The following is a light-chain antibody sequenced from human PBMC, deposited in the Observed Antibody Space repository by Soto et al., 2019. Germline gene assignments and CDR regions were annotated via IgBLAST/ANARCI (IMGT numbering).Light chain of an antibody. CDR3: SSYTTSNTRQIV. J-gene: IGLJ1*01. Sequence: QSALTQPASVSGSPGQSITISCTGTSSDVGGYNYVSWYQQHPGKAPKFMIYDVSNRPSGVSNRFSGSKSGNTASLTISGLQPEDEADYYCSSYTTSNTRQIVFGTGTKV. CDR1: SSDVGGYNY. V-gene: IGLV2-14*01. CDR2: DVS.